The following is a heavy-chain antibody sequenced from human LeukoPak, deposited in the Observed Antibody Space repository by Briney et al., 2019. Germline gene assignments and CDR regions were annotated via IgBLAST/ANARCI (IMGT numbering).Heavy chain of an antibody. CDR1: GGSFSGYY. CDR3: ARVGGIVAAGLFDY. V-gene: IGHV4-34*01. Sequence: SETLSLTCAVYGGSFSGYYWSWIRQPPGKGLEWIGEINHSGSTNYNPSLKSRVTISVDTSKNQFSLKLSSVTAADTAVYYYARVGGIVAAGLFDYWGQGTLVTVSS. CDR2: INHSGST. D-gene: IGHD6-13*01. J-gene: IGHJ4*02.